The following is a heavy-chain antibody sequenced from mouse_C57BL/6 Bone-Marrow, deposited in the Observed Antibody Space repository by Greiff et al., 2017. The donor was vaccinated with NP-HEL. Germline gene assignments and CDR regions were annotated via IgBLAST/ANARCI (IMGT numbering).Heavy chain of an antibody. D-gene: IGHD1-1*01. CDR1: GYTFTSYW. CDR2: IHPNSGST. Sequence: QVQLQQPGAELVKPGASVKLSCKASGYTFTSYWMHWVKLRPGQGLEWIGMIHPNSGSTNYNEKFKSKATLTVDKSSSTAYMQLSSLTSEDSAVYYCARRILRYLAWFAYWGQGTLVTVSA. CDR3: ARRILRYLAWFAY. V-gene: IGHV1-64*01. J-gene: IGHJ3*01.